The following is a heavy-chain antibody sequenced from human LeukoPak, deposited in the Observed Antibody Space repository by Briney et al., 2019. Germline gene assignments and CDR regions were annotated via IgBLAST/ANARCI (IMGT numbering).Heavy chain of an antibody. CDR1: GFTFSSYA. D-gene: IGHD3-9*01. Sequence: GGSLRLSCAASGFTFSSYAMSWVRQAPGKGLEWVSAISGSGGSTYYADSVKGRFTISRDNSKNTLYLQMNGLRAEDTAVYYCAKDRDLRYFDWSHDAFDIWGQGTMVTVSS. V-gene: IGHV3-23*01. CDR3: AKDRDLRYFDWSHDAFDI. J-gene: IGHJ3*02. CDR2: ISGSGGST.